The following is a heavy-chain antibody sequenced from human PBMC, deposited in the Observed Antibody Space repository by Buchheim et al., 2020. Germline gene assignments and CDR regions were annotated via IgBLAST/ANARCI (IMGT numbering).Heavy chain of an antibody. V-gene: IGHV3-33*01. CDR3: ARDLSGDYDSSGYYGY. CDR1: GFRFSSYG. Sequence: QVRMVESGGGVVQPGRSLRLSCATSGFRFSSYGMHWVRQTPGKGLEWVAVIWHDGSHKSYADSVKGRFTISRDNSKNTLYLQMNSLRAEDTAVYYCARDLSGDYDSSGYYGYWGQGTL. D-gene: IGHD3-22*01. J-gene: IGHJ4*02. CDR2: IWHDGSHK.